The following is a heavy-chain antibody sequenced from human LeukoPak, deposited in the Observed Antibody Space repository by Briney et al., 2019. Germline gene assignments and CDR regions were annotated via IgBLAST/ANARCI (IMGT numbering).Heavy chain of an antibody. CDR2: INSDGSST. D-gene: IGHD3-22*01. J-gene: IGHJ5*02. Sequence: GGSLRLSCAASGFTFSSYWMHWVRQAPGKGLVWVSRINSDGSSTSYADSVKGRFTISRDNAKNTLYLQMNSLRAEDTAVYYCARDPDSSGYYGNDWFDPWGQGNLVTVSS. CDR3: ARDPDSSGYYGNDWFDP. V-gene: IGHV3-74*01. CDR1: GFTFSSYW.